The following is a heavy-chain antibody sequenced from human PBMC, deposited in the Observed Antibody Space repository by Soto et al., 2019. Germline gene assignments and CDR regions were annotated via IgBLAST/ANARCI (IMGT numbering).Heavy chain of an antibody. V-gene: IGHV3-23*01. Sequence: EVQLLESGGGLVQPGGSLTVSCAASGFTFGAHPMSWVRLAPGKGLEWVSTISGYGGSTYYPDSLKGRFIISRDNSTTTLSLQINTLRAEDTAISFCPIPRTTVTTGFDYWGQGTRVTVSS. D-gene: IGHD4-17*01. J-gene: IGHJ4*02. CDR1: GFTFGAHP. CDR3: PIPRTTVTTGFDY. CDR2: ISGYGGST.